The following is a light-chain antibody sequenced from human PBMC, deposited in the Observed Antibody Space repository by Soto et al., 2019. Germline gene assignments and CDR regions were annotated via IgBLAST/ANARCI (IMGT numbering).Light chain of an antibody. V-gene: IGLV1-40*01. CDR3: LSYDSRMSGWV. J-gene: IGLJ3*02. CDR2: GNS. CDR1: SSNIGAGYD. Sequence: QSVLTQPPSVSGAPGQRVTISCPGRSSNIGAGYDVHWYQQLPGTAPKLLIYGNSNRPSGVPDRFSGSKSCTSASLAITGLKAADETDHSFLSYDSRMSGWVFGGGTKVTL.